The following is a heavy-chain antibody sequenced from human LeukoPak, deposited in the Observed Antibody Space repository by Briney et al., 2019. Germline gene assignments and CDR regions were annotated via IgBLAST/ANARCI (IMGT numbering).Heavy chain of an antibody. CDR2: ISGSGGST. D-gene: IGHD5-18*01. V-gene: IGHV3-23*01. J-gene: IGHJ4*02. Sequence: TGGSPRLSCAASGFTFSSYAMSWVRQAPGKGLEWVSAISGSGGSTYYADSVKGRFTISRDNSKNTLYLQMNSLRAEDTAVYYCAKGTWIQLWEEDYWGQGTLVTVSS. CDR3: AKGTWIQLWEEDY. CDR1: GFTFSSYA.